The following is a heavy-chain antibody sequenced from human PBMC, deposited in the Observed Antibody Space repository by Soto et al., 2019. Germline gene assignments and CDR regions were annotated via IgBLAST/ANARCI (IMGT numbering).Heavy chain of an antibody. CDR2: IYHSGST. D-gene: IGHD6-19*01. J-gene: IGHJ4*02. V-gene: IGHV4-4*02. CDR1: GGSISSSNW. CDR3: ARVLSGQWLVPSFDY. Sequence: SETLSLTFAVSGGSISSSNWWSWVRPPPGKGLEWIGEIYHSGSTNYNPSLKSRVTISVDKPKNQFSLKLSSVTAADTAVYYCARVLSGQWLVPSFDYWGQGTLVTVSS.